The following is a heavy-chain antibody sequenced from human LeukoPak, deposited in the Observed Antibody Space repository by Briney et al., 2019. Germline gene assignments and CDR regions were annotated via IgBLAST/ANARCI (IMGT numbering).Heavy chain of an antibody. Sequence: ASVKVSCKSSVYTLTDYYIHWVRQAPGQGLEWMGLIIPNSGGTTYQQKFQGRVTMTRDTSISTFYMELSNLRRDDTAVYYCSTEDKYCSGANCGVFWGQGTLVTVSS. CDR1: VYTLTDYY. CDR3: STEDKYCSGANCGVF. D-gene: IGHD2-15*01. CDR2: IIPNSGGT. J-gene: IGHJ4*02. V-gene: IGHV1-2*06.